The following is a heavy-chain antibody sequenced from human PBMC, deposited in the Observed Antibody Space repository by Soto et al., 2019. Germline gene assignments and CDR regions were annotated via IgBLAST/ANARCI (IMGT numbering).Heavy chain of an antibody. V-gene: IGHV1-69*01. CDR2: IIPIFGTA. D-gene: IGHD2-15*01. J-gene: IGHJ6*02. CDR3: ARERGSGGINYYYYGMDV. CDR1: GGTFSSYA. Sequence: QAQLVQSGAEVKKPGSSVKVSCKASGGTFSSYAISWVRQAPGQGLEWMGGIIPIFGTANYAQKFQGRVTITADESTSTAYMELSSLRSEDTAVYYCARERGSGGINYYYYGMDVWGQGTTVTVSS.